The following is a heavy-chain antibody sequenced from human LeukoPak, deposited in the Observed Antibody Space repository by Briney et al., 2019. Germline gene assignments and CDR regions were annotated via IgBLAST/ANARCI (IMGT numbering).Heavy chain of an antibody. CDR1: GFTFSTYW. Sequence: GGSLRLSCGVSGFTFSTYWFHWVRHAPGKGLVWVSRINPDGSRTDYADSARGRFTISRENAKNTLYLQMNSLRVEDTAVYYCAKSMSGLNDYWGQGTLVTVSS. V-gene: IGHV3-74*01. CDR2: INPDGSRT. D-gene: IGHD3-3*01. J-gene: IGHJ4*02. CDR3: AKSMSGLNDY.